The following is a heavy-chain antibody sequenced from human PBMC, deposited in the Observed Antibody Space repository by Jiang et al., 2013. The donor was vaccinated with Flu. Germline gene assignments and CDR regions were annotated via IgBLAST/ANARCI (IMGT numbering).Heavy chain of an antibody. CDR2: ISSSGSTI. V-gene: IGHV3-48*03. CDR3: ARIALAGRGELSGDFDY. J-gene: IGHJ4*02. Sequence: QLLESGGGLVQPGGSLRLSCAASGFTFSSYEMNWVRQAPGKGLEWVSYISSSGSTIYYADSVKGRFTISRDNAKNSLYLQMSSLRAEDTAVYYCARIALAGRGELSGDFDYWGQGTLVTVSS. D-gene: IGHD3-16*02. CDR1: GFTFSSYE.